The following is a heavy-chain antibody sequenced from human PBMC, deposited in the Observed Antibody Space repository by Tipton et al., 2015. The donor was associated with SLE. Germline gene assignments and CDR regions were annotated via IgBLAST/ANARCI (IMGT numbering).Heavy chain of an antibody. CDR3: ARAGIAATWAFDI. V-gene: IGHV4-61*02. D-gene: IGHD6-13*01. Sequence: TLSLTCTVSGGSISSGSYYWSWIRQPAGKGLEWIGRLYASGSTNYNPSLKSRVTISVDRSKNQFSLKLSSVTAADTAVYYCARAGIAATWAFDIWGQGTMVTVSS. CDR1: GGSISSGSYY. CDR2: LYASGST. J-gene: IGHJ3*02.